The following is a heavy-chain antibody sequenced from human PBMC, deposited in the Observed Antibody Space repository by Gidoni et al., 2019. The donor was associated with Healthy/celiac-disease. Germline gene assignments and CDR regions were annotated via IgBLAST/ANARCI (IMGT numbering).Heavy chain of an antibody. CDR3: ARQKFLEWLLYRFTYFDY. J-gene: IGHJ4*02. V-gene: IGHV4-39*01. CDR2: SYYSGST. CDR1: GGSISSSSYY. D-gene: IGHD3-3*01. Sequence: QLQLQESGPGLVKPSETLSLTCTVSGGSISSSSYYWGWIRQPPGKGLEWIGSSYYSGSTYYNPSLKSRVTISVDTSKNQFSLKLSSVTAADTAVYYCARQKFLEWLLYRFTYFDYWGQGTLVTVSS.